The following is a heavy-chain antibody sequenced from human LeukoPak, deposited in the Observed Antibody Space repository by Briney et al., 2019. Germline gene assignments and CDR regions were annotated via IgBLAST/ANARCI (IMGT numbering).Heavy chain of an antibody. J-gene: IGHJ4*02. CDR1: GFTFSSYS. D-gene: IGHD2-15*01. Sequence: GGSLRLSCAASGFTFSSYSMNWVRQAPGKGLEWVSSISSSSSYIYYADSVKGRFTISRDNSKNTLYLQMNSLRAEDTAVYYCAKGSADARPYYFDYWGQGSLVTVSS. V-gene: IGHV3-21*04. CDR3: AKGSADARPYYFDY. CDR2: ISSSSSYI.